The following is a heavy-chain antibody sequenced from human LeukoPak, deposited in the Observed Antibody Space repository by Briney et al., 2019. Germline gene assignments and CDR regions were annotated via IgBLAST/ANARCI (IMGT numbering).Heavy chain of an antibody. CDR3: VRDSVSRYCDY. CDR1: GFTFSSYA. V-gene: IGHV3-23*01. Sequence: GGSLRLSCAASGFTFSSYAMSWVRQAPGKGLEWVSAISGSGGSTYYADSVKGRLTISRDNSKNTLQLQMNSLRAEDTAVYYCVRDSVSRYCDYWGQGIRVTVSS. J-gene: IGHJ4*02. CDR2: ISGSGGST. D-gene: IGHD2-2*01.